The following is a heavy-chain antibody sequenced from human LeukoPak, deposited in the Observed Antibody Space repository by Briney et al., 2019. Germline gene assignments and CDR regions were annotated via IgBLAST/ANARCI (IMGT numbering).Heavy chain of an antibody. CDR1: GFTFDDYA. V-gene: IGHV3-43D*04. CDR2: ISWDGGST. CDR3: AKDGAGVVPAAAVSYYNMDV. Sequence: GGSLRLSCAASGFTFDDYAMHWVRHAPGKGLEWVSLISWDGGSTYYADSVKGRFTISRDNSKNSLYLQMNSLRAEDTALYYCAKDGAGVVPAAAVSYYNMDVGGKGTTVTVSS. J-gene: IGHJ6*03. D-gene: IGHD2-2*01.